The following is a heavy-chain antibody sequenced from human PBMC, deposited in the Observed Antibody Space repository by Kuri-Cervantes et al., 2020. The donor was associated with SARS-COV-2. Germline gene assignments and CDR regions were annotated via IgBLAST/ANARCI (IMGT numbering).Heavy chain of an antibody. CDR2: ISSNGGST. D-gene: IGHD3-3*01. CDR3: VKEGSYDFWSGYLPYYFDY. CDR1: GFTFSSYA. J-gene: IGHJ4*02. Sequence: GGSLRLSCSASGFTFSSYAMHWVRQAPGKGLEYVSAISSNGGSTYYADSVKGSFTISRDNSKNTLYLQMSSLRAEDPAVYYCVKEGSYDFWSGYLPYYFDYWGQGTLVTVSS. V-gene: IGHV3-64D*06.